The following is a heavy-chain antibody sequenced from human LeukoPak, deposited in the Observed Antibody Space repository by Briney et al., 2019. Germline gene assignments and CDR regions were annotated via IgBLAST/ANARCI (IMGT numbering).Heavy chain of an antibody. V-gene: IGHV4-59*01. D-gene: IGHD3-16*02. CDR1: GGSISNYY. J-gene: IGHJ4*02. Sequence: SETLSLTCTVSGGSISNYYWSWIRQPPGKGLEWIGYIYYSGSTNYNPSLKSRVTISVDTSKNQFSLKLSSVTAADTAVYYCARGPSYYDYVWGSYRPGPFFDYWGQGTLVTVSS. CDR2: IYYSGST. CDR3: ARGPSYYDYVWGSYRPGPFFDY.